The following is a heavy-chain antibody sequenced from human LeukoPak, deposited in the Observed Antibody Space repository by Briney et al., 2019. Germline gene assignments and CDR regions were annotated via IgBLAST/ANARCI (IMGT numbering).Heavy chain of an antibody. CDR1: GFTFTSSA. CDR2: IVVGSGNT. J-gene: IGHJ4*02. D-gene: IGHD2-15*01. CDR3: AACARSGGSCYPLY. Sequence: GASVTVSCKASGFTFTSSAVQWVRQARGQRLEWIGWIVVGSGNTNYAQKFQERVTITRDMSTSTAYMELSSLRSEDTAVYYCAACARSGGSCYPLYWGQGTLVTVSS. V-gene: IGHV1-58*01.